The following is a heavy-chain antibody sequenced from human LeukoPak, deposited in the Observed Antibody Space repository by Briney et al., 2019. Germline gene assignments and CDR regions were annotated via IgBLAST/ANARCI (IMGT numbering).Heavy chain of an antibody. Sequence: GASVKVSCKASGYTFTGYYIHWVRQVPGQGLEWMGRINPNSGGTNYAQKLQGRVTMTRDTSISTAYMKLSRLSSNDTAVYYCARDRVGGANSGRVWFDPWGQGTLVTVSS. V-gene: IGHV1-2*06. J-gene: IGHJ5*02. D-gene: IGHD4/OR15-4a*01. CDR1: GYTFTGYY. CDR2: INPNSGGT. CDR3: ARDRVGGANSGRVWFDP.